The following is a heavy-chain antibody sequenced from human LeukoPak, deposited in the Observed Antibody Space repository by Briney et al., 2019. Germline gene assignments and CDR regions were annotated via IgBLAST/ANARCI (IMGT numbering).Heavy chain of an antibody. V-gene: IGHV4-34*01. J-gene: IGHJ4*02. CDR3: ARLRFLEWLLPGAAGNYFDY. CDR1: GGSFSGYY. D-gene: IGHD3-3*01. CDR2: INHSGST. Sequence: PSETLSLTCAVYGGSFSGYYWSWIRQPPGKGLEWIGEINHSGSTNYNPTLKSRVTISVDTSKNQFSLKLSSVTAADTAVYYCARLRFLEWLLPGAAGNYFDYWGQGTLVTVSS.